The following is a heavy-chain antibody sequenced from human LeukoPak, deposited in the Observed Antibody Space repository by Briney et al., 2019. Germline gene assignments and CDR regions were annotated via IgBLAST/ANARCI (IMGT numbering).Heavy chain of an antibody. J-gene: IGHJ3*02. D-gene: IGHD4-17*01. CDR3: ATDPDYGDYGAFDI. Sequence: ASVKVSCKASGGTFSSYAISWVRQAPGQGLEWMGGIIPIFGTANYAQKSQGRVTITADESTSTAHMELSSLRSEDTAVYYCATDPDYGDYGAFDIWGQGTMVTVSS. V-gene: IGHV1-69*13. CDR2: IIPIFGTA. CDR1: GGTFSSYA.